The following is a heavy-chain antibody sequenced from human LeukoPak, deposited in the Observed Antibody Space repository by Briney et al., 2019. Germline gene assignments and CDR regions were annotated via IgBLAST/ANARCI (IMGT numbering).Heavy chain of an antibody. CDR1: RFTFSDYY. V-gene: IGHV3-11*01. J-gene: IGHJ4*02. CDR2: IGTSDTHT. Sequence: GGSLRPSCVASRFTFSDYYMSWIRQAPGKGLEWISYIGTSDTHTYYADSVKGRFTISRDNAKNSLFLQIDSMTADDTAMYYCARDGRLDYWGQGTLVTVSS. CDR3: ARDGRLDY.